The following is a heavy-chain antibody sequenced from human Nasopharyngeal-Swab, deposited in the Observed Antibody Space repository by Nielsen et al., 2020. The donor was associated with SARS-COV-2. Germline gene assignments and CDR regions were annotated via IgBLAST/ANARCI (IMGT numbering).Heavy chain of an antibody. V-gene: IGHV3-72*01. Sequence: GESLKISCAASGFTFNDHYMEWVRQAPGKGLDWVGRSRNKVHSYITEYAASMEGRFTISRDDSRNSLYLQMNSLKSEDTALYYCTVWFGGRAVHWGQGTLVTVSS. CDR3: TVWFGGRAVH. CDR1: GFTFNDHY. CDR2: SRNKVHSYIT. J-gene: IGHJ4*02. D-gene: IGHD3-10*01.